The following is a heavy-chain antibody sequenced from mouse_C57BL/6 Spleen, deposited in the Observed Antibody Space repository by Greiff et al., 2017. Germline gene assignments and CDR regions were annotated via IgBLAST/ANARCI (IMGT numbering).Heavy chain of an antibody. CDR1: GYTFTGYW. CDR2: ILPGSGST. V-gene: IGHV1-9*01. CDR3: ARYWDFYYAMGY. J-gene: IGHJ4*01. Sequence: VQLQQSGAELLKPGASVQLSCKATGYTFTGYWIEWVKQRPGHGLEWIGEILPGSGSTNYNEKFKGKATFTADTSSNTAYMQLSSLTTEDSAIYYCARYWDFYYAMGYWGQGTSVTVSS. D-gene: IGHD4-1*01.